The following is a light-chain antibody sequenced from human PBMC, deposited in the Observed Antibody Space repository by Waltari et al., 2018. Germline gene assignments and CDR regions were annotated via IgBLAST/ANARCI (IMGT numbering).Light chain of an antibody. CDR3: AAWDDSLSGRV. Sequence: QSVLTQPPSESGTPGPRVTISCSGSRSNIGSNYVYWYQQLPGTAPKLLIYRNNQRPSGVPDRFSGSKSGTSASLAISGLRSEDEADYYCAAWDDSLSGRVFGGGTKVTVL. J-gene: IGLJ3*02. V-gene: IGLV1-47*01. CDR1: RSNIGSNY. CDR2: RNN.